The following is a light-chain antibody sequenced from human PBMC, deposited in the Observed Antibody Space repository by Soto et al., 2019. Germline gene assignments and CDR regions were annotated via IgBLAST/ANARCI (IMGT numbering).Light chain of an antibody. J-gene: IGKJ2*01. CDR3: QQYNSYSNT. Sequence: DIPMTQSPSTLSASVGDRVTITCRASQSISSWLAWYQQKPGKAPKLLIYKASSIESGVTSRFSGSGSGTESTHTISSLQPDDFATEYCQQYNSYSNTFGERTKLEIK. V-gene: IGKV1-5*03. CDR1: QSISSW. CDR2: KAS.